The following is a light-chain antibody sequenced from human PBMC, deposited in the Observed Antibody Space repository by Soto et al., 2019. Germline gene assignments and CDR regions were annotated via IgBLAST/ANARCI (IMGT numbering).Light chain of an antibody. CDR2: EVR. CDR1: SSDVGGYNY. J-gene: IGLJ1*01. V-gene: IGLV2-14*01. CDR3: SSYTSTSTPLYV. Sequence: QSALTQPASVSGSPGQSITISCTGTSSDVGGYNYVSWYQQHPGKAPKLMIYEVRNRPSGVSNRFSGSKSGNTASLTISGLQAQDEGDYYCSSYTSTSTPLYVFGTGTKLTVL.